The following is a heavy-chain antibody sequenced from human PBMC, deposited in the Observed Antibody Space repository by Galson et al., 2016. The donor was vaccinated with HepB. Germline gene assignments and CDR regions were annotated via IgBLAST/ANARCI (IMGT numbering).Heavy chain of an antibody. J-gene: IGHJ4*02. V-gene: IGHV3-48*03. Sequence: SLRLSCAASGFTFSSYEMNWVRQAPGKGLEWISYISSSGSTKYYADSAKGRFTVSRDNAENSLYLQMNSLRAEDSAVYYCARGYSGYLYWGQGTLVTVSS. CDR3: ARGYSGYLY. CDR1: GFTFSSYE. CDR2: ISSSGSTK. D-gene: IGHD5-12*01.